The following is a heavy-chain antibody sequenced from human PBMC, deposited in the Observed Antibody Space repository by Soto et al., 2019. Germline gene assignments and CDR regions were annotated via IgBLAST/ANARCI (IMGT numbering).Heavy chain of an antibody. CDR3: AKDFPGRVSGYFAY. CDR2: ISYDGSNK. CDR1: GFTFSSYG. D-gene: IGHD3-16*01. Sequence: GGSLRLSCAASGFTFSSYGMHWVRQAPGKGLEWVAVISYDGSNKYYADSVKGRFTISRDNSKNTLYLQMNSLRAEDTAVYYCAKDFPGRVSGYFAYWGQGTLVTVSS. J-gene: IGHJ4*02. V-gene: IGHV3-30*18.